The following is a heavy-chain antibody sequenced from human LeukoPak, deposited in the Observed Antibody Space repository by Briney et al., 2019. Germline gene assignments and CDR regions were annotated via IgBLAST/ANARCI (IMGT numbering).Heavy chain of an antibody. CDR1: GFTFSSYE. V-gene: IGHV3-48*03. D-gene: IGHD3-10*02. CDR3: AELGITMIGGV. Sequence: GGSLRLSCAASGFTFSSYEMNWVRQAPGKGLGGVSYISSSGSTIYYADSVKGRFTISRDNAKNSLYLQMNSLRAEDTAVYYCAELGITMIGGVWGKGTTVTISS. CDR2: ISSSGSTI. J-gene: IGHJ6*04.